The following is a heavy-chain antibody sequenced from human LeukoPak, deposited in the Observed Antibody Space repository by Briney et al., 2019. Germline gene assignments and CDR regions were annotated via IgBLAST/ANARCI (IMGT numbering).Heavy chain of an antibody. Sequence: NPSETLSLTCAVYGGSFSGYYWSWIRQPPGKGLEWIGEINHSGSTNYNPSLKSRVTISVDTSKNQFSLKLSSVTAADTAVYYCARELPNYYYGMDVWGQGTTVTVSS. D-gene: IGHD1-26*01. CDR3: ARELPNYYYGMDV. CDR1: GGSFSGYY. J-gene: IGHJ6*02. CDR2: INHSGST. V-gene: IGHV4-34*01.